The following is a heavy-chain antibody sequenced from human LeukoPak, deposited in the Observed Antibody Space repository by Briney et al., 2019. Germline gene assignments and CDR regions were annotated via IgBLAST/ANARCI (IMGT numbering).Heavy chain of an antibody. CDR3: TRAVAADDFSPGY. J-gene: IGHJ4*02. CDR2: ISSTSRYI. V-gene: IGHV3-21*01. D-gene: IGHD3/OR15-3a*01. CDR1: GFTFSIYS. Sequence: GGSLRLSCVASGFTFSIYSMNWVRQAPGKGLEWVSCISSTSRYIYYADSVKGRFTISRDNAKNSVYLQINSLRAEDTAVYYCTRAVAADDFSPGYWGQGTLVTVSS.